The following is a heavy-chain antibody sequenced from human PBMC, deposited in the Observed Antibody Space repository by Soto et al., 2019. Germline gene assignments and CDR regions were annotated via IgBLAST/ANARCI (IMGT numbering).Heavy chain of an antibody. V-gene: IGHV1-3*01. D-gene: IGHD6-13*01. CDR2: ISAGNGNT. CDR1: GYTFASYT. Sequence: SVKVSCKASGYTFASYTLHWVRQAPGQRFEWLGWISAGNGNTKSSQKFQDRVTFDRNKSASKVSMELNSLRSEEKAIYYCARVSMDPNAGMFYYDYWGQGYLVTVSS. CDR3: ARVSMDPNAGMFYYDY. J-gene: IGHJ4*01.